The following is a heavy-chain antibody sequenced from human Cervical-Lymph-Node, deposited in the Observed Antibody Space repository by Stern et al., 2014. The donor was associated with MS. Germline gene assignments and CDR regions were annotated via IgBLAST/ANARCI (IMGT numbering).Heavy chain of an antibody. CDR3: TMAVSSSSGLFDY. CDR2: ISYSGST. Sequence: QVQLQESGPGLVKPSETLSLTCTVSGGSISSYYWSWIRQPPGKGLEWIGYISYSGSTNYIPSLKSRVTISVGPSKNKFSLRLSSVPAADTAVYYCTMAVSSSSGLFDYWGQGTLVTVSS. J-gene: IGHJ4*02. V-gene: IGHV4-59*08. CDR1: GGSISSYY. D-gene: IGHD6-6*01.